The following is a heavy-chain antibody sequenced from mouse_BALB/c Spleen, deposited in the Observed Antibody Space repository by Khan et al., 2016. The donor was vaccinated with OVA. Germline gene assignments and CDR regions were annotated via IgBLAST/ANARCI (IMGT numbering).Heavy chain of an antibody. CDR1: GFTFSSYG. V-gene: IGHV5-17*02. Sequence: EVQLVESGGGLVQPGGSRKLSCAASGFTFSSYGMHWVRQAPEKGLEWLAYISGDSSTIYYADTVKGRSTISRDNPKNTLFLQMTSLMSEDTGMYYCATSYYYGYYFDYWGPGTTLTVSS. D-gene: IGHD1-1*01. CDR2: ISGDSSTI. CDR3: ATSYYYGYYFDY. J-gene: IGHJ2*01.